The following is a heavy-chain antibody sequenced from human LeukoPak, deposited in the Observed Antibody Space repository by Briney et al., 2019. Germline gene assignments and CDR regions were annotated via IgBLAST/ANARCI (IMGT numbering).Heavy chain of an antibody. D-gene: IGHD3-10*01. V-gene: IGHV3-7*05. CDR2: IKQDGSEK. J-gene: IGHJ6*02. CDR3: ARARTTLLTSYYYHGMDV. CDR1: GFTFSSYW. Sequence: GGSLRLSCAASGFTFSSYWMTWVRQTPGTGLEWVANIKQDGSEKYYVDSVKGRFTISRDNAKNSLYLQLNSLRGEDTAVYYCARARTTLLTSYYYHGMDVWGQGTTVTVSS.